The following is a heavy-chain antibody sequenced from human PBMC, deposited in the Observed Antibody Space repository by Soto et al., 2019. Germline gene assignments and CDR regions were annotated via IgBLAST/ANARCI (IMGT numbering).Heavy chain of an antibody. CDR2: LRGSGGRP. J-gene: IGHJ4*02. V-gene: IGHV3-23*01. CDR3: TKDYCTSPSCSFDY. D-gene: IGHD2-2*01. Sequence: PGGALRLCCAASGFSFSTYAMNWVRQAPGKGLEWVSSLRGSGGRPYYADSVRGWFTLSRDNSKNTLYLEMHSLRAEDTAVYYCTKDYCTSPSCSFDYWGQGTLVTVSS. CDR1: GFSFSTYA.